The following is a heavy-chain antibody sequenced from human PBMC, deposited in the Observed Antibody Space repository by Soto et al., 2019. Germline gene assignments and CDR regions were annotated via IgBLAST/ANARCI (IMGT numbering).Heavy chain of an antibody. Sequence: ASVKVSCKVSGYTLTELSMHWVRQAPGKGLEWMGGFDPEDGETIYAQKFQGRVTMTEDTSTDTAYMELSSLRSEDTAVYYCAREGRDGYRPPEFGWFDPWGQGTLVTVSS. CDR2: FDPEDGET. D-gene: IGHD5-12*01. CDR3: AREGRDGYRPPEFGWFDP. V-gene: IGHV1-24*01. CDR1: GYTLTELS. J-gene: IGHJ5*02.